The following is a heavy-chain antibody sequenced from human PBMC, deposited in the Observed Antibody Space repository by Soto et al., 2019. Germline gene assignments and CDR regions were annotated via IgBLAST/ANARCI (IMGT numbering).Heavy chain of an antibody. CDR2: INHSGST. CDR1: GGSFSGYY. D-gene: IGHD2-15*01. V-gene: IGHV4-34*01. CDR3: ARGRSFDIVVVVAAAVFDY. J-gene: IGHJ4*02. Sequence: PSETLYLTCAVYGGSFSGYYWSWIRQPPGKGLEWIGEINHSGSTNYNPSLKSRVTISVDTSKNQFSLKLSSVTAADTAVYYCARGRSFDIVVVVAAAVFDYWGQGTLVTVSS.